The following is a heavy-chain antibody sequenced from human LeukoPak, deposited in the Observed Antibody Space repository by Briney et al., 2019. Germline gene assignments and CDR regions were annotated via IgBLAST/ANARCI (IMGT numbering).Heavy chain of an antibody. D-gene: IGHD5-18*01. CDR3: ARDGYTYGSFDY. CDR1: GGSISSSSYF. J-gene: IGHJ4*02. Sequence: PSETLSLTCSVSGGSISSSSYFWGWIRQPPGKGLEWIGSIYYSGSTYSNPSLKSRVTISVDTSKSQFSLKLSSVTAADTAVYYRARDGYTYGSFDYWGQGTLVTVSS. V-gene: IGHV4-39*01. CDR2: IYYSGST.